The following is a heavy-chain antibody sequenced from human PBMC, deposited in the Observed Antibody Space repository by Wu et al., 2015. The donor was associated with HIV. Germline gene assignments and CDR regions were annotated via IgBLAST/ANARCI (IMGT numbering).Heavy chain of an antibody. CDR3: ARGHYYDTSSSPMY. D-gene: IGHD3-22*01. J-gene: IGHJ4*02. V-gene: IGHV1-18*01. Sequence: VQLVQSGAEVKKPGASVKVACKSSGYIFSDFGIHWVRQGPGEGLEWMGWISAQNGNRKYAQKFQGRVTMTTETSSSTAYMELRSLRSDDTAMYFCARGHYYDTSSSPMYWGPGTRVIVSS. CDR2: ISAQNGNR. CDR1: GYIFSDFG.